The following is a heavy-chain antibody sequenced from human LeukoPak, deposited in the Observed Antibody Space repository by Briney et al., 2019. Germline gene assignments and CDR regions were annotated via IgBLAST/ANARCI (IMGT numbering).Heavy chain of an antibody. Sequence: SCKASGGTFSSYAISWVRQAPGKGLEWVASIKNDGSEKYYVDSVRGRYTISRDNTKNSLYLQMSSLRAEDTAVYYCATDRGWRTTGYYLYYFEYWGQGTLVTFSS. J-gene: IGHJ4*02. CDR3: ATDRGWRTTGYYLYYFEY. CDR1: GGTFSSYA. CDR2: IKNDGSEK. V-gene: IGHV3-7*01. D-gene: IGHD3-9*01.